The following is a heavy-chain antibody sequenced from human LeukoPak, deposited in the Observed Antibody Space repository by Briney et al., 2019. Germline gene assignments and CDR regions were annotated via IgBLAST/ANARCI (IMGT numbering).Heavy chain of an antibody. CDR3: AVGCTSYYIPFDY. J-gene: IGHJ4*02. CDR2: INPNSGGT. Sequence: PEASVKVSCKASGYTFTGYYMHWVRQAPGQGLEWMGWINPNSGGTNYAQKFQGRVTMTRDTSTSTAYMELRSLRSEDTAVYYCAVGCTSYYIPFDYWGQGTLVTVSS. D-gene: IGHD2-2*02. CDR1: GYTFTGYY. V-gene: IGHV1-2*02.